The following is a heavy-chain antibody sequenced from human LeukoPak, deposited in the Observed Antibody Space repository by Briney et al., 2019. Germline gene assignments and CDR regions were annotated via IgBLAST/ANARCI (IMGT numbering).Heavy chain of an antibody. CDR3: TTGFYIAGLGPLYGYNFSF. V-gene: IGHV3-15*01. CDR1: GFTLNTDW. J-gene: IGHJ4*02. Sequence: GGSLRLSCAASGFTLNTDWMTWVRQAPGKGLEWVGRIKSKNDGRTTDFPAPLKGRFSISRDDSRPSLYPPMNSLTIEDTAVYYCTTGFYIAGLGPLYGYNFSFWGQGTLVTVSS. D-gene: IGHD5-24*01. CDR2: IKSKNDGRTT.